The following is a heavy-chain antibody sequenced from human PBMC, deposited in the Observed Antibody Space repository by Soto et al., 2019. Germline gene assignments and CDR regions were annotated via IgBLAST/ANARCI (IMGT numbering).Heavy chain of an antibody. D-gene: IGHD6-13*01. CDR1: GFTFSSYG. CDR3: AKDRVMYSSSWYVAFDI. CDR2: ISYDGSNK. J-gene: IGHJ3*02. Sequence: QVQLVESGGGVVQPGRSLRLSCAASGFTFSSYGMHWVRQAPGKGLEWVAVISYDGSNKYYADSVKGRFTISRDNSKNTLYLQMNSLRAEDTAVYYCAKDRVMYSSSWYVAFDIWGQGTMVTVSS. V-gene: IGHV3-30*18.